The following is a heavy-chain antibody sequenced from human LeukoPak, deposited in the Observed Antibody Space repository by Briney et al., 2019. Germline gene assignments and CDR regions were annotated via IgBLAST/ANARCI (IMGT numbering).Heavy chain of an antibody. D-gene: IGHD2-15*01. CDR3: ARDPASGGFDS. J-gene: IGHJ4*02. CDR2: IYYSGST. CDR1: GGSISSSSYY. V-gene: IGHV4-39*02. Sequence: SETLSLTCTVSGGSISSSSYYWGWIRQPPGKGLEWIGSIYYSGSTYYNPSLKSRVTISVDTSKNQFSLKLSSVTAADTAVYYCARDPASGGFDSWGQGILVTVSS.